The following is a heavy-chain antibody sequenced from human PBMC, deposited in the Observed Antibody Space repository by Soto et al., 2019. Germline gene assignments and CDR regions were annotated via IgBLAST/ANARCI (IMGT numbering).Heavy chain of an antibody. CDR2: IYYSGST. V-gene: IGHV4-59*08. Sequence: PSETLSLTCTVSGGSISSYYWSWIRQPPGKGLEWIGYIYYSGSTNYNPSLKSRVTISVDTSKNQFSLKLSSVTAADTAVYYSARHGYSYGLYEWFDPWGQETLVNVSS. J-gene: IGHJ5*02. CDR3: ARHGYSYGLYEWFDP. CDR1: GGSISSYY. D-gene: IGHD5-18*01.